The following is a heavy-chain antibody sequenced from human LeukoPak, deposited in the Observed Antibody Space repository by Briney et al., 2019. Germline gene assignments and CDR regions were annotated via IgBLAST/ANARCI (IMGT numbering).Heavy chain of an antibody. CDR2: ISSSSSYI. CDR1: GFTLSSYW. CDR3: ARATENEYYDRSVLVK. J-gene: IGHJ4*02. V-gene: IGHV3-21*01. D-gene: IGHD3-22*01. Sequence: GGSLRLSCAASGFTLSSYWMHWVRQAPRKGLEWVSSISSSSSYIYYADSVKGRFTISRDNVKNSVYLQMNSLRAEDTAVYYCARATENEYYDRSVLVKWGQGTLVTVSS.